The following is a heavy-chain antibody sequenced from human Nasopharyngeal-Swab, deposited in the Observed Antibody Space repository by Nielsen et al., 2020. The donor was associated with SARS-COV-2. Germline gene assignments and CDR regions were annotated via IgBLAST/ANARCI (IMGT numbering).Heavy chain of an antibody. J-gene: IGHJ3*02. CDR1: GFTVSRDH. CDR3: ARDFWNDAFDI. Sequence: GGSLRLSCAASGFTVSRDHMNRVRQAPGKGLEWVSVIYSGGSTYYADSVKGRFTISRDNSKNTLYLQMNSLRAEDTAVYYCARDFWNDAFDIWGQGTMVTVSS. CDR2: IYSGGST. D-gene: IGHD3-3*01. V-gene: IGHV3-53*01.